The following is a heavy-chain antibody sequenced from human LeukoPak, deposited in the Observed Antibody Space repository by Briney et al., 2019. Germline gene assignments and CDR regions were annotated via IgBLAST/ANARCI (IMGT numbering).Heavy chain of an antibody. V-gene: IGHV3-23*01. Sequence: GGSLRLSCAASGFTFSGYWMHWVRQVPGKGLEWVSAISGSGSDTFYADSVKGRFTISRDNSKNTLFLQVNSLRAEDTAVYYCAKLDAHGYNLDYWGQGTLVTVSS. CDR1: GFTFSGYW. J-gene: IGHJ4*02. CDR2: ISGSGSDT. D-gene: IGHD5-24*01. CDR3: AKLDAHGYNLDY.